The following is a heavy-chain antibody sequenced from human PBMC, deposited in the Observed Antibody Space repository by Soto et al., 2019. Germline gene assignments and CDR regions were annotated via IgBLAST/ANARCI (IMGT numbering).Heavy chain of an antibody. CDR1: GGSFSGYY. J-gene: IGHJ4*02. CDR2: INHSGST. CDR3: ARGGAHYYGSGILSPRTKTTYFDY. D-gene: IGHD3-10*01. V-gene: IGHV4-34*01. Sequence: TSETLSLTCAVYGGSFSGYYWSWIRQPPGKGLEWIGEINHSGSTNYNPSLKSRVTISVDTSKNQFSLKLSSVTAADTAVYYCARGGAHYYGSGILSPRTKTTYFDYWGQGTLVTVSS.